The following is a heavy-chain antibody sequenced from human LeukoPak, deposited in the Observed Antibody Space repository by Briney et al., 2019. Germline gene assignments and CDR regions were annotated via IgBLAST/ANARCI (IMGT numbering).Heavy chain of an antibody. V-gene: IGHV4-34*01. D-gene: IGHD3-10*01. Sequence: PSETLSLTCAFYGGSFSGVYWSGMRQPPGKGLEWIGEINHSGSTNYNPSLKSRVTISVDTSKNQFSLKLSSVTAADTAVYYCARVKYGSGSYYNYRNNWFDHSGQGTLVTVSS. CDR3: ARVKYGSGSYYNYRNNWFDH. J-gene: IGHJ5*02. CDR1: GGSFSGVY. CDR2: INHSGST.